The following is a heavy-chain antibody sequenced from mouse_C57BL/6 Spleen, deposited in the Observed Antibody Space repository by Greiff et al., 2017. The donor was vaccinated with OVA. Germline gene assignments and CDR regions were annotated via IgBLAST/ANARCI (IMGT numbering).Heavy chain of an antibody. D-gene: IGHD1-1*01. J-gene: IGHJ3*01. V-gene: IGHV14-4*01. CDR1: GFNIKDDY. CDR2: IDPENGDT. CDR3: TFITTVVATKFAY. Sequence: VQLKESGAELVRPGASVKLSCTASGFNIKDDYMHWVKQRPEQGLEWIGWIDPENGDTEYASKFQGKATITADTSSNTAYLQLSSLTSEDTAVYYCTFITTVVATKFAYWGQGTLVTVSA.